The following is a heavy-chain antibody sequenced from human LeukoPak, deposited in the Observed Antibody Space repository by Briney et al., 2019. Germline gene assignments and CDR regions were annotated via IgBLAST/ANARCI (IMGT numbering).Heavy chain of an antibody. CDR2: IFHSGSM. CDR1: GYSIRSDSY. V-gene: IGHV4-38-2*01. J-gene: IGHJ3*02. CDR3: ARHSQWGVIPWTFDI. Sequence: SETLSLTCAVSGYSIRSDSYWGWIRQPPGKGLEWTGTIFHSGSMYYNPSLKSGVNILVDTSKNQFSLKLSSVTAADTAIYYCARHSQWGVIPWTFDIWGHGTMVSVSS. D-gene: IGHD3-16*02.